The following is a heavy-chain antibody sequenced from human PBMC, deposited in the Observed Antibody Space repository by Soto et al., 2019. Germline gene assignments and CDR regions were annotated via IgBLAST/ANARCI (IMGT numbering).Heavy chain of an antibody. CDR3: ARLPSGYSSSWYLNWFDP. CDR2: IIPIFGTA. CDR1: GGTFSSYA. Sequence: SVKVSCKASGGTFSSYAISWVRQAPGQGLEWMGGIIPIFGTANYAQKFQGRVTITADESTSTAYMELSSLRSEDTAVYYCARLPSGYSSSWYLNWFDPWGQGTLVT. D-gene: IGHD6-13*01. J-gene: IGHJ5*02. V-gene: IGHV1-69*13.